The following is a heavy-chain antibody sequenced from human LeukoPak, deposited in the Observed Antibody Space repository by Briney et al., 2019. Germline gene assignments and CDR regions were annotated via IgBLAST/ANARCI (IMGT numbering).Heavy chain of an antibody. V-gene: IGHV3-30-3*01. D-gene: IGHD6-19*01. CDR1: GFTFSSYA. CDR2: ISYDGSNK. J-gene: IGHJ4*02. Sequence: PGGSLRLSCAASGFTFSSYALHWVRQAPGKGLEWVAVISYDGSNKYYADSVKGRFTISRDNSKNTLYLQMNNLRPEDTAVYYCRLSYSSPNYFDYWGQGTLVTVSS. CDR3: RLSYSSPNYFDY.